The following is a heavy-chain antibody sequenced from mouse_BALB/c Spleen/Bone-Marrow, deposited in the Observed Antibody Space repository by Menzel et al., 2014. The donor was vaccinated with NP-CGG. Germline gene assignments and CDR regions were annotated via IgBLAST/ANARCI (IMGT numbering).Heavy chain of an antibody. Sequence: VQLQQSGPEVVKPGASVKIPCKTSGYIFTDYNVDWVKQSQGKSLEWIGDINPNNGGTIYNQKFKGKATLTVDKSSSTAYIELRSLTSEDTAVYYCARRGNYGHAMDYWGQGTSVTVSS. CDR2: INPNNGGT. D-gene: IGHD1-1*02. CDR1: GYIFTDYN. J-gene: IGHJ4*01. CDR3: ARRGNYGHAMDY. V-gene: IGHV1-18*01.